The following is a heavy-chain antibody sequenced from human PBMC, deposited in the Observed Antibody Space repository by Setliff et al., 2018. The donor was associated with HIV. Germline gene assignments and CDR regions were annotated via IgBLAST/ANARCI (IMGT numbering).Heavy chain of an antibody. J-gene: IGHJ4*02. Sequence: SETLSLTCTVSGGSISSSSYYWGWIRQPPGEGLEWIGSIYYSGSTYYNPSLKSRVTISVDKSKNQFSLKLTSVTAADTAVYYCARGANFWSGYDSWGRGTLVTVSS. CDR2: IYYSGST. D-gene: IGHD3-3*01. CDR3: ARGANFWSGYDS. CDR1: GGSISSSSYY. V-gene: IGHV4-39*07.